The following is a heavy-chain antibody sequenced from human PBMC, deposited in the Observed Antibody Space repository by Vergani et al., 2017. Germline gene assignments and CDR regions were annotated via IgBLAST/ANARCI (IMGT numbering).Heavy chain of an antibody. CDR1: GFTFNSYG. J-gene: IGHJ6*02. CDR2: IRSDESRR. D-gene: IGHD3-22*01. V-gene: IGHV3-30*02. CDR3: ARATYETYYYYGMDV. Sequence: VQLLESGGGVVQPGGSLRLSCAASGFTFNSYGMHWVRQAPGKGLEWVASIRSDESRRYYGDSMEGPFTISRDNSKNTLYLQMKSLRPEDTAVYYCARATYETYYYYGMDVWGQGTTVTVSS.